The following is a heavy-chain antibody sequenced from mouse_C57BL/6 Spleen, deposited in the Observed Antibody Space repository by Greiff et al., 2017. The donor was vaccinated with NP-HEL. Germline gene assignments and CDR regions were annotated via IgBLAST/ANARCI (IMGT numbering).Heavy chain of an antibody. CDR1: GYTFTDYE. CDR3: TNYGSSYSVYFDV. Sequence: VQLQQSGAELVRPGASVTLSCKASGYTFTDYEMHWVKQTPVHGLEWIGAIDPETGGTAYNQKFKGKAILTADKSSSTAYMELRSLTSEDSAVYYCTNYGSSYSVYFDVWGTGTTVTVSS. J-gene: IGHJ1*03. D-gene: IGHD1-1*01. CDR2: IDPETGGT. V-gene: IGHV1-15*01.